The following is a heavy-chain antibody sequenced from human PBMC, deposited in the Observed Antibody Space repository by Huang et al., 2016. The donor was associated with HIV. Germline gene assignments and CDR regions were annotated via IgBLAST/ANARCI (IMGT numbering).Heavy chain of an antibody. V-gene: IGHV3-30*03. Sequence: QVQLVESGGGVVQPGRSLRLSCAASGFIFSNYGRHWVSQAAGKGLEWVARISYDGSNKYYTGAVKGRFSISRDNSKNTLYLQMNSLRAEDTAVYYCALKGDSSGWEYFRHWGQGTLVTVSS. D-gene: IGHD6-19*01. CDR1: GFIFSNYG. CDR2: ISYDGSNK. J-gene: IGHJ1*01. CDR3: ALKGDSSGWEYFRH.